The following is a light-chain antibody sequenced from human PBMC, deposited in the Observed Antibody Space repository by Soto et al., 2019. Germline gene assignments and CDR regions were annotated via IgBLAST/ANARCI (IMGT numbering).Light chain of an antibody. CDR1: QSVSSSY. V-gene: IGKV3-20*01. Sequence: EIVLTQSPGTLSLSPGERATLSCRASQSVSSSYLAWYQQKPGQAPRLLIHGASSRATGIPDRFSGRGSGTAFTLTISGLELDFLTVYPCRHSGIPSGTFGQGT. CDR3: RHSGIPSGT. CDR2: GAS. J-gene: IGKJ1*01.